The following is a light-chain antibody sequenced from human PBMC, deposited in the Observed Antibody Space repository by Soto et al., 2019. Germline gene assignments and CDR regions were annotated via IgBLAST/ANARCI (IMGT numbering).Light chain of an antibody. J-gene: IGKJ2*03. Sequence: EIVLTQSPGTLSLSPGERATLSCRASQSVSRSYLAWYQQKPGQAPRLLTYGASSRATGIPDRFSGSGPGTDSTLTISRLEPEHFAVYYCQQYGSAPYSFGQGTKLEIK. CDR3: QQYGSAPYS. V-gene: IGKV3-20*01. CDR1: QSVSRSY. CDR2: GAS.